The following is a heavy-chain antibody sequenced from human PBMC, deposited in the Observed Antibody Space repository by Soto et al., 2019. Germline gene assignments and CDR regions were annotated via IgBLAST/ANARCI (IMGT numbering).Heavy chain of an antibody. CDR1: GDSINNRSYY. D-gene: IGHD2-21*02. Sequence: SDTLSLTCTVTGDSINNRSYYWGWIRQPPWKGLEWIGSIYYSGSTYNNPSLKSRVSMSVDTSKNQFSLKLRSVTAADTALYYCARQRTSVVTQAYFDSWGQGXLVTVYS. CDR3: ARQRTSVVTQAYFDS. V-gene: IGHV4-39*01. J-gene: IGHJ4*02. CDR2: IYYSGST.